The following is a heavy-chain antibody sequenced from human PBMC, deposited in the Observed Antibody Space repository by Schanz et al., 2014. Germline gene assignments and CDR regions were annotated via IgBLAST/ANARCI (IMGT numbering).Heavy chain of an antibody. CDR3: ARRITGTHHNPYYHGMDV. D-gene: IGHD1-20*01. CDR1: GFTFSTYA. Sequence: VQLLQSGGALVQPGGSLRLSCSASGFTFSTYAMSWARQTPGKGLEWVSSITTGGNTYYRDSVKGRFIVSRDNSKNTLYLEMNRLRVDDTAVYYCARRITGTHHNPYYHGMDVWGQGTTVTVSS. V-gene: IGHV3-23*01. CDR2: ITTGGNT. J-gene: IGHJ6*02.